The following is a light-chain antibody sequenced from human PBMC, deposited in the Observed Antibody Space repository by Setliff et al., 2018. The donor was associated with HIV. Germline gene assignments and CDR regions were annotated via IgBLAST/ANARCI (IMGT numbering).Light chain of an antibody. CDR1: TSNIGSNY. CDR3: AAWDGSLSGVV. Sequence: QSALTQSPSASGTPGQSVTISCSGSTSNIGSNYVYWYQQLLGTAPKALIYRNNERPSGVPDRFSGSKSGTSASLAIRGLRSEDEGDYYCAAWDGSLSGVVFGGGTKVTVL. V-gene: IGLV1-47*01. CDR2: RNN. J-gene: IGLJ2*01.